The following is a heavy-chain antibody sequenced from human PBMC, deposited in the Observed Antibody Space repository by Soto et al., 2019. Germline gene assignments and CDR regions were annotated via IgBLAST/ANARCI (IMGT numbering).Heavy chain of an antibody. J-gene: IGHJ3*02. CDR2: IYYSGST. Sequence: SETMSVTCSVSGGSIRIYYWSWIRKPPGKGLEWIGYIYYSGSTNYNPSLKSRVTISVDTSKNQFFLKLSSVTAADTAVYYCARDIIGVRGVHRRAFDIWGQGTMVTVSS. CDR1: GGSIRIYY. D-gene: IGHD3-10*01. V-gene: IGHV4-59*01. CDR3: ARDIIGVRGVHRRAFDI.